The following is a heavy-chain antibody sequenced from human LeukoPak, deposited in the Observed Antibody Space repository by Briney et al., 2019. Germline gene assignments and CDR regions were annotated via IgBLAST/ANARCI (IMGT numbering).Heavy chain of an antibody. V-gene: IGHV3-74*01. Sequence: GGSLRLSCAASGFTFSSYWMHWVRQTPGKGLVWVSHINTDGSSTSNADSVKGRFTISRDNAKNTLSLQMNSLRAEDTAVYYCARAASIAARPLDVWGKGTTVTVSS. J-gene: IGHJ6*04. CDR3: ARAASIAARPLDV. D-gene: IGHD6-6*01. CDR2: INTDGSST. CDR1: GFTFSSYW.